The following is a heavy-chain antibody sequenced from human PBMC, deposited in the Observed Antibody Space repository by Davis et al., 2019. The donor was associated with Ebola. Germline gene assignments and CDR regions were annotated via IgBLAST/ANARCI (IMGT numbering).Heavy chain of an antibody. CDR2: ISWDGRST. D-gene: IGHD3-22*01. J-gene: IGHJ4*02. Sequence: GESLKISCAASGFTFGDYAMHWVRQAPRKGLEWVSLISWDGRSTAYADSVRDRFSISRDNSRNFLYLQMNGLTAEDTALYYCTAYDSTIRNYWGQGTLVTVS. CDR3: TAYDSTIRNY. CDR1: GFTFGDYA. V-gene: IGHV3-43D*03.